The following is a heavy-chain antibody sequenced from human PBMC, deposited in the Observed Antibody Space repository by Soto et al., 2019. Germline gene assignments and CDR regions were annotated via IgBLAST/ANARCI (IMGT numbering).Heavy chain of an antibody. J-gene: IGHJ6*03. CDR3: ASSVDGTYYYYMDD. CDR1: GGSISSYY. CDR2: IYYSGST. V-gene: IGHV4-59*01. D-gene: IGHD6-19*01. Sequence: SETLSLTCTVSGGSISSYYWSWIRQPPGKGLEWIGYIYYSGSTNYNPSLKSRVTISVDTSKNQFSLKLSSVTAADTAVYYCASSVDGTYYYYMDDWGKGTPVTVPS.